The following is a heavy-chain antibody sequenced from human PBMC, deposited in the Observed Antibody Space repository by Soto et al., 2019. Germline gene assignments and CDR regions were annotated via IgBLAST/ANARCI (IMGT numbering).Heavy chain of an antibody. CDR3: GRLEGLATISYYFDY. CDR2: VYYSGST. D-gene: IGHD3-9*01. CDR1: GGSVSSSSYY. J-gene: IGHJ4*02. V-gene: IGHV4-39*01. Sequence: LETLSLTWTVSGGSVSSSSYYWGWVRQPPGKGLEWIGSVYYSGSTFYNPSLGSRVTISVDKSKNQFSLKLMSLSAADTAVYYCGRLEGLATISYYFDYWGQGALVTVSS.